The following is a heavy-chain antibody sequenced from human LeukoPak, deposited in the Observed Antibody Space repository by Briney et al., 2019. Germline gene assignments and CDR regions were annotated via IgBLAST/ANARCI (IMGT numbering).Heavy chain of an antibody. V-gene: IGHV1-2*02. CDR1: GYTFTGYY. J-gene: IGHJ6*02. CDR2: INPNSGGT. CDR3: ARGPIEGFPYYYGIDV. D-gene: IGHD2-21*01. Sequence: ASVKVSCKASGYTFTGYYMHWVRQAPGQGLEWMGWINPNSGGTNYAQKFQGRVTMTRDTSISTAYMELSRLRSDDTAVYYCARGPIEGFPYYYGIDVWGQGATVTVSS.